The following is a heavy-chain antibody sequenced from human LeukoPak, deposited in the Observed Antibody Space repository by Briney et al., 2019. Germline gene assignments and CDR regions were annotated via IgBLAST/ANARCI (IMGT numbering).Heavy chain of an antibody. CDR3: ARAAAAGTLDAFDI. V-gene: IGHV3-48*01. CDR2: ISSSSTTI. J-gene: IGHJ3*02. D-gene: IGHD6-13*01. Sequence: GGSLRLSCAASGFSFSRYTMSWVRQAPGKGLEWISYISSSSTTIKYADSVKGRFIISRDNAKNSVYLQMNSLRAEDTAVYYCARAAAAGTLDAFDIWGQGTMVTVSS. CDR1: GFSFSRYT.